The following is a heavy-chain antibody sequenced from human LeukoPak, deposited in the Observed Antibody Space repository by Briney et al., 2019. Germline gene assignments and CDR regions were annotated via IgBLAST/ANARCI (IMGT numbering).Heavy chain of an antibody. CDR2: MNPNSGNT. CDR3: ARVTYCGGDCYWGNDY. D-gene: IGHD2-21*02. Sequence: ASVKVSCKASGYTFTSYDINWVRQATGQGLEWMGWMNPNSGNTGYAQKFQGRVTMTRNTSISTAYMELSSLRSEDTAVYYCARVTYCGGDCYWGNDYWGQGTLVTVPS. CDR1: GYTFTSYD. V-gene: IGHV1-8*01. J-gene: IGHJ4*02.